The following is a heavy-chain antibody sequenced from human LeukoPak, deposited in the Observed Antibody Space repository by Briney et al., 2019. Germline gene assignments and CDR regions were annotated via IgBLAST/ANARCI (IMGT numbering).Heavy chain of an antibody. CDR2: IYYSGTT. Sequence: SETLSLTCTVSGGSISSSSYYWGWIRQPPGKGLEWIGTIYYSGTTYYNPSLKSRVTISADTSKNHFSLKLSSVTAADTAVYYCARPGHSYYYMDVWGRGTTVTVSS. D-gene: IGHD1-1*01. J-gene: IGHJ6*03. V-gene: IGHV4-39*02. CDR1: GGSISSSSYY. CDR3: ARPGHSYYYMDV.